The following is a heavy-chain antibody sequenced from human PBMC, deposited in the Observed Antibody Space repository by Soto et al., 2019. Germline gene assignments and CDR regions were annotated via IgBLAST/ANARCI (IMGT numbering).Heavy chain of an antibody. CDR2: IKSKTDGGTT. D-gene: IGHD4-17*01. J-gene: IGHJ4*02. Sequence: GGSLRLSCAASGFTFSNAWMNWVRQAPGKGLEWVGRIKSKTDGGTTDYAAPVKGRFTISRDDSKNTLYLQMNSLKTEDTAVYYCTTETYYGDYPIFDYWGQGTLVTVSS. CDR3: TTETYYGDYPIFDY. CDR1: GFTFSNAW. V-gene: IGHV3-15*07.